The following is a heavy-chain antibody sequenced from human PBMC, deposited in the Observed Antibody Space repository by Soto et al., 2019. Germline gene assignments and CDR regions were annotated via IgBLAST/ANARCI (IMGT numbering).Heavy chain of an antibody. Sequence: QVQLVQSGAEVKKPGASVKVSCKASGYTFTNHGISWVRLAPGQGLEWMGWISTDNGGTNYAKSLQGRVTMTPDTSTSTAYMELRSLRSDDTAMYYCARYITDGSGTAYGYWGQGPLVTVSS. CDR2: ISTDNGGT. V-gene: IGHV1-18*01. J-gene: IGHJ4*02. CDR3: ARYITDGSGTAYGY. CDR1: GYTFTNHG. D-gene: IGHD3-10*01.